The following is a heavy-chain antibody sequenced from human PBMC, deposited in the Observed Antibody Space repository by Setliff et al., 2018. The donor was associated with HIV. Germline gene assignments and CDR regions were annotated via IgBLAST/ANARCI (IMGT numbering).Heavy chain of an antibody. CDR1: GYTFTGYF. V-gene: IGHV1-2*02. CDR3: VTLDQDFHSSAFDTFDI. D-gene: IGHD3-22*01. CDR2: INPDSGDT. Sequence: ASVKVSYKTSGYTFTGYFIHWVRQAPGQGLEWMGWINPDSGDTNYAQKFQGRLTMTRDTSINTAYMELSRLRSDDTAVYYCVTLDQDFHSSAFDTFDIWGQGTMVT. J-gene: IGHJ3*02.